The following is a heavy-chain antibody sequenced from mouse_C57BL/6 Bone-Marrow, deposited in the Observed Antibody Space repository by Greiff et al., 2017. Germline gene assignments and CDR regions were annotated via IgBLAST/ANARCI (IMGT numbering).Heavy chain of an antibody. D-gene: IGHD2-5*01. CDR3: ARGTYYSKYGFAD. J-gene: IGHJ3*01. CDR1: GYTFTSYW. CDR2: IYPGSGST. V-gene: IGHV1-55*01. Sequence: QVQLQQPGAELVKPGASVKMSCKASGYTFTSYWITWVKQRPGQGLEWIGDIYPGSGSTNYNEKFKSKATLTVDTSSSTAYMQLSSLTSEDSAVYYCARGTYYSKYGFADWGQGTLVTVSA.